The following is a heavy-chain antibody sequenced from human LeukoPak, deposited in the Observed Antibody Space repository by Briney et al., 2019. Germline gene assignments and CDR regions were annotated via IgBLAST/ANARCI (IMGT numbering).Heavy chain of an antibody. CDR1: GFTFSSYS. Sequence: GGSLRLSCAASGFTFSSYSMSWVRQAPGQGLEWVSYISSSSSSIYYADSVKGRFTISRDNAKNSLYLQMNSLRAEDTAVYYCARDCTLAHFDYWGQGTLVTVSS. V-gene: IGHV3-48*04. CDR3: ARDCTLAHFDY. CDR2: ISSSSSSI. J-gene: IGHJ4*02.